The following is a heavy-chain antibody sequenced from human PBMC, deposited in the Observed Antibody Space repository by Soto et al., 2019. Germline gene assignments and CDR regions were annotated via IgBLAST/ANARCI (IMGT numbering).Heavy chain of an antibody. V-gene: IGHV1-69*12. CDR1: GGTFSSYA. CDR3: ATRTPTPGAEITMVRGAEAYYYGMDV. J-gene: IGHJ6*02. CDR2: IIPIFGTA. Sequence: QVQLVQSGAEVKKPGSSVKVSCKASGGTFSSYAISWVRQAPGQGLEWMGGIIPIFGTANYAQKFQGRVTITADESTSTAYMELSSLRAEETAVYYCATRTPTPGAEITMVRGAEAYYYGMDVWGQGTTVTVSS. D-gene: IGHD3-10*01.